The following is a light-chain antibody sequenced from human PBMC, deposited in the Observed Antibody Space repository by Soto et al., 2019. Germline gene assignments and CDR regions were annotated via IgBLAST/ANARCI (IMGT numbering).Light chain of an antibody. CDR3: QEYNNWHLLT. CDR2: HAS. V-gene: IGKV3D-15*01. CDR1: QSVNSK. J-gene: IGKJ5*01. Sequence: EILMTQSPATLSLSPGERATLSCRASQSVNSKLAWYQQKPGQSPRLVIYHASTRATGIPARFSGSGSGTEFTLTISSLQYEDFAVYYCQEYNNWHLLTFGQGTRLEIK.